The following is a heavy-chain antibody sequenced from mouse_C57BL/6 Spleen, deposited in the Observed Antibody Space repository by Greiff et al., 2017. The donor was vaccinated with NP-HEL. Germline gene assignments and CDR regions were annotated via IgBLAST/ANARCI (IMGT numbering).Heavy chain of an antibody. CDR3: ARGWDNAY. J-gene: IGHJ3*01. D-gene: IGHD4-1*01. CDR2: IDPSDSYT. Sequence: VQLQQPGAELVMPGASVKLSCKASGYTFTSYWMHWVKQRPGQGLEWIGEIDPSDSYTNYNQKFKGKSTLTVDKASSTAYMQLSSLTSEDSAVYYCARGWDNAYWGQGTLVTVSA. CDR1: GYTFTSYW. V-gene: IGHV1-69*01.